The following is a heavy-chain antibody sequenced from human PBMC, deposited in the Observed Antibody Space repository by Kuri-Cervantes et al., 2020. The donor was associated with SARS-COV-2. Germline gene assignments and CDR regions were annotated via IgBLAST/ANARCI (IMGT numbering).Heavy chain of an antibody. D-gene: IGHD1-26*01. CDR2: INAGNGNT. V-gene: IGHV1-3*01. Sequence: ASVKVSCKASGYTFTSYAMHWVRQAPGQRLEWMGWINAGNGNTKYSQKFQGRVTITRDTSSSTAYMELSSMRSEDTTVYYCARVIVGGTSGWFDPWGQGTLVTVSS. J-gene: IGHJ5*02. CDR1: GYTFTSYA. CDR3: ARVIVGGTSGWFDP.